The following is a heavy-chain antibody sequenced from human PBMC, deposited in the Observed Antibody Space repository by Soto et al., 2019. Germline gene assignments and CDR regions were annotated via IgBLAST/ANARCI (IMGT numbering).Heavy chain of an antibody. V-gene: IGHV4-34*01. CDR3: ARGGNTGYVW. Sequence: QVQLQQWGAGLLKPSETLSLTCAVYGGSFSGYYWSWIRQPPGKGLEWIGEINHGRGTNYNPSLKSRVTISVDTSKNQFSLRLSSVTAADTAVHYCARGGNTGYVWWGQGTLVTVSS. CDR1: GGSFSGYY. J-gene: IGHJ4*02. D-gene: IGHD5-12*01. CDR2: INHGRGT.